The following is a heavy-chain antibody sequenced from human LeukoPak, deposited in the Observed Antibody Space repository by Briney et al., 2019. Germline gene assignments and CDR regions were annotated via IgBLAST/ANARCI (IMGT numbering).Heavy chain of an antibody. CDR2: INPSGGST. CDR3: ASLSSTSCYTGGCGGT. Sequence: GASVKVSCKASGYTFTSYYMHWVRQAPGQGLEWMGIINPSGGSTSYAQKFQGRVTMTRDTSTSTVYMELSSLRSEDTAVYHCASLSSTSCYTGGCGGTWGQGTLVTVSS. CDR1: GYTFTSYY. V-gene: IGHV1-46*01. D-gene: IGHD2-2*02. J-gene: IGHJ5*02.